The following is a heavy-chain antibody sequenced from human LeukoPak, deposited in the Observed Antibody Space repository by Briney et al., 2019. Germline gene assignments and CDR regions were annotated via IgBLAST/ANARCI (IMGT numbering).Heavy chain of an antibody. CDR1: GFTFSSYA. D-gene: IGHD3-22*01. CDR2: ISGSGGST. J-gene: IGHJ1*01. Sequence: PGGSLRLSCAASGFTFSSYAMSWVRQAPGKGLEWVSAISGSGGSTYYADSVKGRFTISRDNSKNTLYLQMNSLRAEDTAVYYCAKDYYYDSSGYYSSLYFQHWGQGTLVTVSS. V-gene: IGHV3-23*01. CDR3: AKDYYYDSSGYYSSLYFQH.